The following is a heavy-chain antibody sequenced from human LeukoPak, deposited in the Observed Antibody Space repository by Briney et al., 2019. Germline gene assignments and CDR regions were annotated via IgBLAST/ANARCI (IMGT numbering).Heavy chain of an antibody. Sequence: PSETLSLTCPVSGDSVNTRRYYWGWIRQPPGKGLEWIGSIYHSGSTYYEPSLRSRVTISIDTSRNQFSLNLTSVTAADTAVYFCARRDIVKGRFDYWGQVTLVTVSS. CDR3: ARRDIVKGRFDY. CDR1: GDSVNTRRYY. D-gene: IGHD3-16*02. J-gene: IGHJ4*02. CDR2: IYHSGST. V-gene: IGHV4-39*01.